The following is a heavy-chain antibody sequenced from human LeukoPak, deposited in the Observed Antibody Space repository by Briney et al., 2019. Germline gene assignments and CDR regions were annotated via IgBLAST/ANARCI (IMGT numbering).Heavy chain of an antibody. D-gene: IGHD1-26*01. CDR2: IYYSGST. CDR3: ARDRGGSYEENWFDP. V-gene: IGHV4-30-4*08. J-gene: IGHJ5*02. CDR1: GGSTSSGDYY. Sequence: SQTLSLTCTVSGGSTSSGDYYWSWIRQPPGKGLEWIGYIYYSGSTYYNPSLKSRVTISVDTSKNQFSLKLSSVTAADTAVYYCARDRGGSYEENWFDPWGQGTLVAVSS.